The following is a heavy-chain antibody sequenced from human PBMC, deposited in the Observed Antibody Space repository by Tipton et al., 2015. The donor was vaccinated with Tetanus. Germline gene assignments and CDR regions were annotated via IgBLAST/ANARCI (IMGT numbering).Heavy chain of an antibody. CDR3: ARDRGDYIYYGMDV. D-gene: IGHD3-22*01. CDR1: GYTFTGYY. J-gene: IGHJ6*02. V-gene: IGHV1-2*02. Sequence: QLVQSGAEMKKPGASVKVSCKASGYTFTGYYIYWVRQAPGQGLEWMGWIDPNSGGTVYAQKFQGRVTMTRDTSISTGYMELRSLRSDDTAAYYCARDRGDYIYYGMDVWGPGTTVTVS. CDR2: IDPNSGGT.